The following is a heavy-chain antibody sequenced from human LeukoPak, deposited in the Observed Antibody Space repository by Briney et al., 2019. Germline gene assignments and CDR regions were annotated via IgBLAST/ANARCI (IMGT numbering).Heavy chain of an antibody. D-gene: IGHD6-13*01. CDR2: VDPEDGET. J-gene: IGHJ1*01. Sequence: ASVKISCKVSGYTFTDYYMHWVHRAPGKGLEWMGLVDPEDGETIYAEKFQGRVTITADTSTDTAYMELSSLRSEDTAVYYCATPPRYSTLEYFQHWGQGTLVTVSS. CDR3: ATPPRYSTLEYFQH. CDR1: GYTFTDYY. V-gene: IGHV1-69-2*01.